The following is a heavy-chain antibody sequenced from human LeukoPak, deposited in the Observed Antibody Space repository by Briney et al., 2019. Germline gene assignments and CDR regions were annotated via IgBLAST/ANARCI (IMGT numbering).Heavy chain of an antibody. D-gene: IGHD3-22*01. CDR2: ISAYNGNT. J-gene: IGHJ4*02. Sequence: ASVKVSCKASGYTFTSYGISWVRQAPGQGLEWMGWISAYNGNTHYAQKLQGRVTMTTDTSTSTVYMELRSLRSDDTAVYYCAASYDSSGYPYYFDYWGQGTLVTVSS. CDR3: AASYDSSGYPYYFDY. CDR1: GYTFTSYG. V-gene: IGHV1-18*01.